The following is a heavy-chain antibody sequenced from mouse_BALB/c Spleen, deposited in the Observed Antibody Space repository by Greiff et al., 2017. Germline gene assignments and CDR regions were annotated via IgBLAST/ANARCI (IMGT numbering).Heavy chain of an antibody. CDR3: ARPPYDYDGLDY. CDR2: ISSGSSTI. Sequence: EVHLVESGGGLVQPGGSRKLSCAASGFTFSSFGMHWVRQAPEKGLEWVAYISSGSSTIYYADTVKGRFTISRDNPKNTLFLQMTSLRSEDTAMYYCARPPYDYDGLDYWGQGTSVTVSS. D-gene: IGHD2-4*01. CDR1: GFTFSSFG. V-gene: IGHV5-17*02. J-gene: IGHJ4*01.